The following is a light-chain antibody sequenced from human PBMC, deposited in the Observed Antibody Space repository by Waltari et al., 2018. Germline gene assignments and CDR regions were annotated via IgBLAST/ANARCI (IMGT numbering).Light chain of an antibody. V-gene: IGKV4-1*01. CDR2: WSS. J-gene: IGKJ2*01. CDR1: QSLIFSSNKKNY. CDR3: QQYYTNPYT. Sequence: DLAMTPSPDSLAVPLSERATSKCKHSQSLIFSSNKKNYLAWFQQKSGQPPKLLLYWSSTRESGVPDRFSGSGSGTDFSLNISSLQAEDVAVYYCQQYYTNPYTFGQGTKLEIK.